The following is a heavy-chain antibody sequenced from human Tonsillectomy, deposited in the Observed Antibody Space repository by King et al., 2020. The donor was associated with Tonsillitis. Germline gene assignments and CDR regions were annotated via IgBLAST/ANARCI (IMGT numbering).Heavy chain of an antibody. Sequence: VQLVESGGGLVQPGRSLRLSCTASGFTFWDYAMSWVRQAPGKGLEGVGFFRSKAYGGTTEYAASVRGRFTIPRDDSKSIAYLQMNSLKTEDTAVYYCTRAHSSGWYTTGYWGRGTLVTVSS. J-gene: IGHJ4*02. CDR1: GFTFWDYA. CDR2: FRSKAYGGTT. CDR3: TRAHSSGWYTTGY. D-gene: IGHD6-19*01. V-gene: IGHV3-49*04.